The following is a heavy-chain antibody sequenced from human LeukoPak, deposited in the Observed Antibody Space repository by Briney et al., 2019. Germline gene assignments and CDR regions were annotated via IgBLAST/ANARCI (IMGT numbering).Heavy chain of an antibody. J-gene: IGHJ2*01. Sequence: ASVKVSCKASGYTFTSYGISWVRQAPGQGLEWMGWISAYNGNTNYAQKLRGRVTMTTDTSTSTAYMELRSLRSDDTAVYYCARGNNIDYGDYWYFDLWGRGTLVTVSS. CDR1: GYTFTSYG. V-gene: IGHV1-18*01. CDR2: ISAYNGNT. CDR3: ARGNNIDYGDYWYFDL. D-gene: IGHD4-17*01.